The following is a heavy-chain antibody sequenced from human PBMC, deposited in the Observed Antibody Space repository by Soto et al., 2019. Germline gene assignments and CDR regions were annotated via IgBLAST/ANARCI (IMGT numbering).Heavy chain of an antibody. CDR1: GFTFSSYA. CDR2: ISYDGSNK. J-gene: IGHJ4*02. CDR3: ARDYYDILTGYYMFDY. D-gene: IGHD3-9*01. V-gene: IGHV3-30-3*01. Sequence: GGSLRLSCAASGFTFSSYAMHWVRQAPGKGLEWVAVISYDGSNKYYADSVKGRFTISRDNSKNTLYLQMNSLRAEDTAAYYCARDYYDILTGYYMFDYWGQGTLV.